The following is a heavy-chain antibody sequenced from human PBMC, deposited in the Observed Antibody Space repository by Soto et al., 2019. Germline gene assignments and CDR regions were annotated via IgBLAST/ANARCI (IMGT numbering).Heavy chain of an antibody. D-gene: IGHD2-2*01. CDR1: GGTFSSYT. CDR2: IIPILGIA. CDR3: ARSNSGGIVVVPAADFDY. J-gene: IGHJ4*02. Sequence: QVQLVQSGAEVKKPGSSVKVSCKASGGTFSSYTISWVRQAPGQGLEWMGRIIPILGIANYAQKFQGRVKVTSDKSTRTAYMELSSLGAEDTAVYYCARSNSGGIVVVPAADFDYWGQGTLVTVSS. V-gene: IGHV1-69*02.